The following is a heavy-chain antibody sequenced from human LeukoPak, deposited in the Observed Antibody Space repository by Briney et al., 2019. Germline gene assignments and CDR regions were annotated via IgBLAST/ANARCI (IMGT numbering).Heavy chain of an antibody. CDR3: ARGIYYYDSSGYLDY. V-gene: IGHV3-30*01. CDR1: GFTFSSYA. J-gene: IGHJ4*02. Sequence: AGSLRLSCAASGFTFSSYAMHWVRQAPGKGLEWVAVISYDGSNKYYADSVKGRFTISRDNSKNTLYLQMNSLRAEDTAVYYCARGIYYYDSSGYLDYWGQGTLVTVSS. CDR2: ISYDGSNK. D-gene: IGHD3-22*01.